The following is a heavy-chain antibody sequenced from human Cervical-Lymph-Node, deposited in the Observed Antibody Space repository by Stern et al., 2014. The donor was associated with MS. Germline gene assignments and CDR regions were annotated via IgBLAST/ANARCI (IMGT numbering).Heavy chain of an antibody. CDR3: ARDFVDTAMITRSDYLDS. Sequence: VQLVQSGSELKEPGASVKVSCKASGYTLTNYPMNWVRQAHGQGLAWMGWINTNTGNSTYAQGFTGRFVFSLDTSVSTAYLHISSLKAEDTAVYYCARDFVDTAMITRSDYLDSWGQGTLVTVSS. D-gene: IGHD5-18*01. J-gene: IGHJ4*02. V-gene: IGHV7-4-1*02. CDR1: GYTLTNYP. CDR2: INTNTGNS.